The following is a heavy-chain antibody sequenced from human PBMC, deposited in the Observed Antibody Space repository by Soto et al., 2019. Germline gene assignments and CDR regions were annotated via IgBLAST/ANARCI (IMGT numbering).Heavy chain of an antibody. Sequence: PGGSLRLSCTAPAVTLRNYWMHWARQAPGKGLVWVSRINPEETTISYADSVRGRFTISXXXAXXXXXLXXSXXGVXDTAVYYCGRGAYGDPVDSWGQGTLVTVSS. D-gene: IGHD4-17*01. CDR2: INPEETTI. CDR1: AVTLRNYW. CDR3: GRGAYGDPVDS. J-gene: IGHJ4*02. V-gene: IGHV3-74*01.